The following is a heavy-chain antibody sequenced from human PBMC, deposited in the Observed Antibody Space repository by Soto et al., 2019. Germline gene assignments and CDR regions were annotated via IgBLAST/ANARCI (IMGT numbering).Heavy chain of an antibody. CDR1: GGTFSSYA. V-gene: IGHV1-69*05. CDR2: IIPIFGTA. Sequence: SVKVSCKASGGTFSSYAISWVRQAPGQGLEWMGGIIPIFGTANYAQKLQGRVTMTTDTSTSTAYMELRSLRSDDTAVYYCARDAYSSGWYGVNWFDPWGQGTLVTVSS. J-gene: IGHJ5*02. CDR3: ARDAYSSGWYGVNWFDP. D-gene: IGHD6-19*01.